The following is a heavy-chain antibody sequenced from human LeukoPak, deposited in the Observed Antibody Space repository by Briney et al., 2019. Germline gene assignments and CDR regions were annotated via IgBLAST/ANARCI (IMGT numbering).Heavy chain of an antibody. D-gene: IGHD6-19*01. Sequence: SETLSLTCTVSGDSISSFYWNWIRQPPGKGLEWIAHINYSGSTNYNPSLKSRVTISIHTSKNQFSLKLSSVTAADTAVYYCAKQSPDSSGWYDFDYWGQETLVTVSS. CDR2: INYSGST. CDR1: GDSISSFY. J-gene: IGHJ4*02. CDR3: AKQSPDSSGWYDFDY. V-gene: IGHV4-59*08.